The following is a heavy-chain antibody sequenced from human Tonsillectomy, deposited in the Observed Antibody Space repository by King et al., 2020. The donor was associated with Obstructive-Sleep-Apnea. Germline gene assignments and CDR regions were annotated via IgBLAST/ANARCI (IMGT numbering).Heavy chain of an antibody. CDR3: AKDSGASYYGSGSYFDY. CDR1: GFTFSVYG. Sequence: VQLVESGGGVVQPGRSLRLSCAASGFTFSVYGIHWVRQAPGKGLEWVAVISYDGSAKYYTDSVKGRFTISRDNSKNTLYLQMNSLRAEDTAVYYCAKDSGASYYGSGSYFDYWGQGTLVTVSS. J-gene: IGHJ4*02. D-gene: IGHD3-10*01. CDR2: ISYDGSAK. V-gene: IGHV3-30*18.